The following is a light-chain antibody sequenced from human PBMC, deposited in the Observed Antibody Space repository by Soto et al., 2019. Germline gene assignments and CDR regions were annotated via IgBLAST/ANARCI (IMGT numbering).Light chain of an antibody. CDR2: GDN. Sequence: QSVLTQPPSVSGAPGQRVTISCTGSSSNIGAGYDVHWYQQLPGTAPKLLIYGDNNRPSGVPDRFSCSKSGTSASLAITGLQAEDEADYYCQSYDSSLSAWVFGGGTKLTVL. CDR3: QSYDSSLSAWV. J-gene: IGLJ3*02. V-gene: IGLV1-40*01. CDR1: SSNIGAGYD.